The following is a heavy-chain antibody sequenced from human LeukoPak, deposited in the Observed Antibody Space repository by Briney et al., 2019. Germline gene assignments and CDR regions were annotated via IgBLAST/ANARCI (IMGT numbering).Heavy chain of an antibody. V-gene: IGHV4-38-2*02. Sequence: SETLSLTCSVSGSSISSDYYWGWVRQPPGKGLEWIGSIKHRGRSYYNPSLKSQVTISVDTSKNQFSLQLSSVTAADTAVYYCARVVGATSIDYWGQGILVTVYS. D-gene: IGHD2-15*01. CDR1: GSSISSDYY. CDR2: IKHRGRS. CDR3: ARVVGATSIDY. J-gene: IGHJ4*02.